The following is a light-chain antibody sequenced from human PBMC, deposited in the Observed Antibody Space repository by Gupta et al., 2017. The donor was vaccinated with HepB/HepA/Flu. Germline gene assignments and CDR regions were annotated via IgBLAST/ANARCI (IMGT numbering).Light chain of an antibody. CDR1: KSGDKY. CDR3: QACYSSTASTSLTDVV. CDR2: QDI. V-gene: IGLV3-1*01. J-gene: IGLJ2*01. Sequence: SYELTQSPSVSVSPGQTASITCAGAKSGDKYACWYQQKPGQSPVLVIYQDIQRPSRIPGRFSGSNSGNTATLAISGTQAMDEADYDCQACYSSTASTSLTDVVFGGGTKLTVL.